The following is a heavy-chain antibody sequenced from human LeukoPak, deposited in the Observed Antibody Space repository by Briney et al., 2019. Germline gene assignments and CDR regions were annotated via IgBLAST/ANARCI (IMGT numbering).Heavy chain of an antibody. D-gene: IGHD3-3*01. CDR1: GFTFSSYE. V-gene: IGHV3-7*01. CDR2: IKQDGTKE. CDR3: ARDAWRSDSV. Sequence: GGSLRLSCAASGFTFSSYEMNWVRQAPGKGLEWVANIKQDGTKESYVDSVKGRFTISRDNAKNSFYLQMNSLRAEDTAVYYCARDAWRSDSVWGKGTTVTVSS. J-gene: IGHJ6*04.